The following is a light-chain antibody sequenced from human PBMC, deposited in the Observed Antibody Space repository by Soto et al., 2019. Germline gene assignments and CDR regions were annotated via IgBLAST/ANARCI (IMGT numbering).Light chain of an antibody. V-gene: IGLV1-44*01. CDR3: AAWDDRMNGLV. CDR1: SSNIGSTT. Sequence: QLVLTQPLSASGTPGQRVTISCSGSSSNIGSTTVHWYQQLPGTAPKLLIYNNNHRPSGVPDRFSGSKSGTSASLAISGLQPEDEADYHCAAWDDRMNGLVFGGGTKLTVL. CDR2: NNN. J-gene: IGLJ3*02.